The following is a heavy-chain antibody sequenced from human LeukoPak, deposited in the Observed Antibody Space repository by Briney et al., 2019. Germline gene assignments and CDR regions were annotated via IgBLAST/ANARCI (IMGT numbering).Heavy chain of an antibody. CDR2: IYTSGNT. CDR1: GASISSGYYY. Sequence: SQTLSLTCTGSGASISSGYYYWSWIRQPAGKGLEWIGRIYTSGNTNYNPSLKSRVTISLDTSKNQFSLKLRSVTASDTAVYYCARPGLYGDYHADIWGQGTMVTVSS. D-gene: IGHD4-17*01. J-gene: IGHJ3*02. V-gene: IGHV4-61*02. CDR3: ARPGLYGDYHADI.